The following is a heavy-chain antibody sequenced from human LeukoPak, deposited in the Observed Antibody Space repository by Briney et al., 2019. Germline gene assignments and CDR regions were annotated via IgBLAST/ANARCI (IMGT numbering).Heavy chain of an antibody. V-gene: IGHV3-7*01. CDR2: IKQDGSEK. CDR1: GFTFSSYW. D-gene: IGHD6-19*01. J-gene: IGHJ4*02. Sequence: PGGSLRLSCAASGFTFSSYWMSWVRQAPGKGLEWVANIKQDGSEKYYVDSVKGRFTISRDNAKNSLYLQMNSLRAEDTAVYYCAKGGSSGWYRVHFDYWGQGTLVTVSS. CDR3: AKGGSSGWYRVHFDY.